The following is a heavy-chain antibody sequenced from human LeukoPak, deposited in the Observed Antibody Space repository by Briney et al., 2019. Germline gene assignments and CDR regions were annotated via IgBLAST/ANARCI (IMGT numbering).Heavy chain of an antibody. D-gene: IGHD3-16*01. CDR1: GFTYSDYG. Sequence: PGGSLRLSCAASGFTYSDYGMHWVRQAPGRGLEWVAFILNDGTWEYYPDSVKGRLTISRDNSRNTLYLQMNSARPEDTAIFYCVKGGSISHNWFDSWGQGTLVTVSS. CDR3: VKGGSISHNWFDS. V-gene: IGHV3-30*02. CDR2: ILNDGTWE. J-gene: IGHJ5*01.